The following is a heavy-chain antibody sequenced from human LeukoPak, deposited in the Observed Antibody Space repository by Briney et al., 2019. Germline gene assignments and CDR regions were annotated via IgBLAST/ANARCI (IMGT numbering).Heavy chain of an antibody. CDR3: ARDRDIAARRLDY. CDR2: ITNSGDKT. Sequence: GGSLSLSCAASGFTFNIYAISWVRQARGRGREWVSTITNSGDKTFYADSVKGRFTISRDNSVNTLYLQMNSLRAADTAVYYCARDRDIAARRLDYWGQGTLVTVSS. CDR1: GFTFNIYA. V-gene: IGHV3-23*01. D-gene: IGHD6-6*01. J-gene: IGHJ4*02.